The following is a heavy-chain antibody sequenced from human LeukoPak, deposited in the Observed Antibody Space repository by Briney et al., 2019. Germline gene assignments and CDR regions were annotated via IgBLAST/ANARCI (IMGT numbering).Heavy chain of an antibody. D-gene: IGHD1-26*01. CDR2: IIPIFDTA. CDR3: ARISLGAIWGYYYGMDV. CDR1: GGTFSSYS. J-gene: IGHJ6*02. Sequence: ASVTVSCKASGGTFSSYSISWVRQAPGQGLEWMGGIIPIFDTADYAQKFQGRVTITADESTSTAYMELSSLRSEDTAVFYCARISLGAIWGYYYGMDVWGQGTTVTVSS. V-gene: IGHV1-69*13.